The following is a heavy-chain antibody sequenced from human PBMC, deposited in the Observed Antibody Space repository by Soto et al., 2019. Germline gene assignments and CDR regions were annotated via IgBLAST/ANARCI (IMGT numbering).Heavy chain of an antibody. CDR1: GFTFSSYG. J-gene: IGHJ4*02. V-gene: IGHV3-30*18. CDR3: AKARGDGWLSKSYYFNY. D-gene: IGHD3-22*01. Sequence: GGSLRLSCAASGFTFSSYGMHWVRQAPGKGLEWVAVISYDGSNKYYADSVKGRFTISIDNSKNMLYLQMISLRAEDTVVFYCAKARGDGWLSKSYYFNYWGQGTLVTVSS. CDR2: ISYDGSNK.